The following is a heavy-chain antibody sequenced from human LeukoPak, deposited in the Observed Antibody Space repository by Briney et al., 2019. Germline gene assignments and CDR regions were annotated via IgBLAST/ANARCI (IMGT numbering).Heavy chain of an antibody. CDR1: GFTFTDYY. V-gene: IGHV3-11*01. D-gene: IGHD4-17*01. J-gene: IGHJ4*02. Sequence: PGVSLRLSCAASGFTFTDYYMGWIRQAPGKGLEWVSYISISSTTIYYADSVKGRFTFSRDNAKNSLYLQMNSLRDEDTAVYYCARAGRLQYGDYVAFDYWGQGTLVTVSS. CDR2: ISISSTTI. CDR3: ARAGRLQYGDYVAFDY.